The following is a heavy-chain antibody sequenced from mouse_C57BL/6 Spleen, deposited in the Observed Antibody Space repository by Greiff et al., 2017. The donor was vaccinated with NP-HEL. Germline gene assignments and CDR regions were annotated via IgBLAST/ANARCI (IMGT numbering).Heavy chain of an antibody. CDR2: INPNYGTT. V-gene: IGHV1-39*01. CDR3: ARGITTVVADYAMDY. J-gene: IGHJ4*01. D-gene: IGHD1-1*01. CDR1: GYSFTDYN. Sequence: EVQLQESGPELVKPGASVKISCKASGYSFTDYNMNWVKQSNGKSLEWIGVINPNYGTTSYNQKFKGKATLTVDQSSSTAYMQLNSLTSEDSAVYYCARGITTVVADYAMDYWGQGTSVTVSS.